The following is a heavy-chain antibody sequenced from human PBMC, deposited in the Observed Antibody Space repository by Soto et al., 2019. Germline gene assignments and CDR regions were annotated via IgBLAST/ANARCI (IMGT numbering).Heavy chain of an antibody. CDR1: GGPLSDYN. Sequence: QVQLQQWGAGLLKPSETLSLTCGVAGGPLSDYNWSWIRQAQGAGLEWIGEIGPSGATNYNPSLRRRFTMSQDMSKSLFSLRLTSVTAADTAFYHCARNGGGSHYVFDYWGQGALITVSS. V-gene: IGHV4-34*01. CDR2: IGPSGAT. D-gene: IGHD1-26*01. CDR3: ARNGGGSHYVFDY. J-gene: IGHJ4*02.